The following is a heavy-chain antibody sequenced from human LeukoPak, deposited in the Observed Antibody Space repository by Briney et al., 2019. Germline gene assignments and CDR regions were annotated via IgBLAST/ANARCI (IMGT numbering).Heavy chain of an antibody. V-gene: IGHV1-2*02. CDR3: ARGRIIAVPGTDWFDP. CDR1: GNTFTGNF. CDR2: INPNTGET. J-gene: IGHJ5*02. D-gene: IGHD6-19*01. Sequence: ALVKVSCKASGNTFTGNFMHWLRQAPGQGLEWMGWINPNTGETNYAQNFQDRVTMTRDTSITTVYMELSRLTSGDTAVYYCARGRIIAVPGTDWFDPWGQGTLVTVSS.